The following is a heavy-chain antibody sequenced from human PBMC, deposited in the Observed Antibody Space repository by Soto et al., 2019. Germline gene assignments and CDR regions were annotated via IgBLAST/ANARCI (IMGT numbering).Heavy chain of an antibody. J-gene: IGHJ4*02. V-gene: IGHV3-23*01. CDR3: TTARHCSSDACPAAE. Sequence: EVQLLESGGGLVQPGGSLRLSCTTSGFTFRTTGMLWLRQPPGKGLEWVSAIGPDPSNTKYTDSVKGRFSISRDNSKNTVFQQMTSVGAEDTALYYCTTARHCSSDACPAAEWGQGTLVTVSS. CDR2: IGPDPSNT. D-gene: IGHD2-2*01. CDR1: GFTFRTTG.